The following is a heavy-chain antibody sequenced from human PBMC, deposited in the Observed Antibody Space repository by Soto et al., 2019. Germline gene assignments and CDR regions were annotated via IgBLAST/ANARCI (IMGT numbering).Heavy chain of an antibody. Sequence: PGGSLRLSCAASGFTFSSYAMSWVRQAPGKGLEWVSAISGSGGSTYYADSVKGRFTISRDNSKNTLYLQMNSLRAEDTAVHYCAKEGPKGPDILTGYYFDYWGQGTLVSVSS. CDR1: GFTFSSYA. CDR2: ISGSGGST. CDR3: AKEGPKGPDILTGYYFDY. J-gene: IGHJ4*02. V-gene: IGHV3-23*01. D-gene: IGHD3-9*01.